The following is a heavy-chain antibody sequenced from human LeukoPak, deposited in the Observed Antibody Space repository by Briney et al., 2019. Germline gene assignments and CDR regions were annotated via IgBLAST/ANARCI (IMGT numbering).Heavy chain of an antibody. CDR2: IKEDGTET. V-gene: IGHV3-7*03. D-gene: IGHD5-24*01. J-gene: IGHJ4*02. Sequence: GGSLRLSCAASGFTFSSYAMSWVRQAPGKGLEWVANIKEDGTETYYVDSVKGRFTISRDNAKNSLYLQMNSLRVEDTAVYYCAKEGRSLQTYWGQGTLVTVSS. CDR1: GFTFSSYA. CDR3: AKEGRSLQTY.